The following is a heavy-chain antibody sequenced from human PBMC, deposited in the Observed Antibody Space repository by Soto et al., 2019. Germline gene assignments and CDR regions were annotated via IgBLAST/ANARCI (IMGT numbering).Heavy chain of an antibody. J-gene: IGHJ6*02. V-gene: IGHV1-18*01. CDR2: ISPDNGNT. Sequence: QVQLVQSGGEVKKPGASVKVSCKASGYTFTIYGINWVRQAPGQGLEWMGWISPDNGNTNYAQKLQGRVTMTTDTPTRTANKELRSLRHDDTAVYYCARALGYSGYAGMDVWGQGPTVTASS. CDR3: ARALGYSGYAGMDV. D-gene: IGHD5-12*01. CDR1: GYTFTIYG.